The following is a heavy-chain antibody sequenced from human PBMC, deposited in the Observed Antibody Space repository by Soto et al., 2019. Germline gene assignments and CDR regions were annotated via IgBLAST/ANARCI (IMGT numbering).Heavy chain of an antibody. D-gene: IGHD6-19*01. V-gene: IGHV3-23*01. CDR2: ISGSGGST. CDR3: VRQWPDSYDAFDI. J-gene: IGHJ3*02. Sequence: GGSLRLSCAASGVTFSSYAMSWVRQAQGKGLEWVSAISGSGGSTYYADSVKGRFTISRDNSKNTLYLQMNSLRAEDMAVYYCVRQWPDSYDAFDIWGQGTMVTVSS. CDR1: GVTFSSYA.